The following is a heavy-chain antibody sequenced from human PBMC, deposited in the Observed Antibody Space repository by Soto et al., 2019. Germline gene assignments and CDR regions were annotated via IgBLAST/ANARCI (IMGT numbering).Heavy chain of an antibody. Sequence: GGSLRLSCAASGFTFSNYAMSWVRQAPGKGLEWVSAIGGSGDWTYYADSVKGRFTISRDNSKNTLSLQMISLRAEDTAVYYCAKGGGIYWSDTSAYSAFYYWARGTVVPVSA. V-gene: IGHV3-23*01. CDR2: IGGSGDWT. CDR1: GFTFSNYA. D-gene: IGHD3-22*01. CDR3: AKGGGIYWSDTSAYSAFYY. J-gene: IGHJ4*02.